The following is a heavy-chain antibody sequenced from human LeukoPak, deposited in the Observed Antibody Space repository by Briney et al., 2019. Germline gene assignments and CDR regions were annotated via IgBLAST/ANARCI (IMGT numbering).Heavy chain of an antibody. CDR1: GDSISSGSHY. CDR2: IYYSGIT. D-gene: IGHD5-24*01. V-gene: IGHV4-39*07. J-gene: IGHJ4*01. CDR3: AREREGDFDY. Sequence: SDTLSLTCTVSGDSISSGSHYWGRSRKPPGKGLEWIGTIYYSGITYYNPSLKSRVTMSVDTSKNQFSLKLSSVTAADTAVYYCAREREGDFDYWGKEPWSPSPQ.